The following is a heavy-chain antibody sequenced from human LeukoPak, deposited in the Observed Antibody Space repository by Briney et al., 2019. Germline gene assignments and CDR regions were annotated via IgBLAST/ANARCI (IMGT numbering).Heavy chain of an antibody. J-gene: IGHJ6*03. CDR2: ISYSGST. CDR1: GYYFSGFY. Sequence: SETLSLTCVVEGYYFSGFYWTWTRQAPGKGLEWIGEISYSGSTKYNASLKSRVTIEVDTSKKQISLNLSSVTAADTAVYYCAKGKAAHYHSVTDEYYYYLDVWGKGTTVIVSS. V-gene: IGHV4-34*01. CDR3: AKGKAAHYHSVTDEYYYYLDV. D-gene: IGHD3-9*01.